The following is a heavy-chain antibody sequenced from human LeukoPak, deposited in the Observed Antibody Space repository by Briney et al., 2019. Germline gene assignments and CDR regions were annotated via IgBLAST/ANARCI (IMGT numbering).Heavy chain of an antibody. Sequence: GGSLRLSCAAFGFTFRSFPLNWVRQAPGKGLEWVSSISTSGPYIYYADSVKGRFSISRDNAKSSLFLQMNSLRAEDTAVYYCASFPHYYGSRGVYYYMDVWGKGTTVTVSS. J-gene: IGHJ6*03. V-gene: IGHV3-21*01. D-gene: IGHD3-10*01. CDR1: GFTFRSFP. CDR2: ISTSGPYI. CDR3: ASFPHYYGSRGVYYYMDV.